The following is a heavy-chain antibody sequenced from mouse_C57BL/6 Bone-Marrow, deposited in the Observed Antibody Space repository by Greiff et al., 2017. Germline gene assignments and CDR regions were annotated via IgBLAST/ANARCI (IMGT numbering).Heavy chain of an antibody. J-gene: IGHJ3*01. CDR1: GYTFTSYW. CDR3: APQSFAY. V-gene: IGHV1-50*01. Sequence: VQLQQPGAELVKPGASVKLSCKASGYTFTSYWMQWVKQRPGQGLEWIGEIDPSDSSTNYNQKFKGKTTLPVDTSTSTAYMQLSSLTSEDSAVYYCAPQSFAYWGQGTLLTVSA. CDR2: IDPSDSST.